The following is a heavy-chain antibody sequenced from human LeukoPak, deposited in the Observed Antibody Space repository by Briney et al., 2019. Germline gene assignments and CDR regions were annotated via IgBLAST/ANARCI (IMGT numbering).Heavy chain of an antibody. CDR1: GFTFSSYS. CDR2: ISSSSSYI. CDR3: ARASSGWYFDI. D-gene: IGHD6-19*01. Sequence: GGSLRLSCAASGFTFSSYSMNWVRQAPGKGLEWVSSISSSSSYIYYADSVKGRFTISRDNAKNSLYLQMNSLRVDDTAVYYCARASSGWYFDIWGQGTMVTVSS. V-gene: IGHV3-21*01. J-gene: IGHJ3*02.